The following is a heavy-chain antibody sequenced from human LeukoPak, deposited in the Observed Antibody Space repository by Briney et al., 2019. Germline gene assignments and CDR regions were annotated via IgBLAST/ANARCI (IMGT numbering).Heavy chain of an antibody. J-gene: IGHJ3*02. D-gene: IGHD3-22*01. CDR3: AIRRPYYYDSSGYYDGAFDI. V-gene: IGHV4-59*08. Sequence: PSETLSLTCTVSGGFISSYYWSWIRQPPGKGLEWIGYIYYSGSTNYNPSLKSRVTISVDTSKNQFSLKLSSVTAADTAVYYCAIRRPYYYDSSGYYDGAFDIWGQGTMVTVSS. CDR2: IYYSGST. CDR1: GGFISSYY.